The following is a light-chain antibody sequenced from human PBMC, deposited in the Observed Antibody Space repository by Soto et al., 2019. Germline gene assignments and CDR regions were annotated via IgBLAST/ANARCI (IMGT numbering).Light chain of an antibody. J-gene: IGKJ4*01. CDR1: QTVRNNY. CDR3: QQFSSYPLT. CDR2: DAS. Sequence: VLTQSPGTLSLSPGERATPSCRASQTVRNNYLAWYQQKPGQAPRLLIYDASTRATGIPDRFSGGGSGTDFTLAISRLEPEDSAVYYCQQFSSYPLTFGGGTKVDI. V-gene: IGKV3-20*01.